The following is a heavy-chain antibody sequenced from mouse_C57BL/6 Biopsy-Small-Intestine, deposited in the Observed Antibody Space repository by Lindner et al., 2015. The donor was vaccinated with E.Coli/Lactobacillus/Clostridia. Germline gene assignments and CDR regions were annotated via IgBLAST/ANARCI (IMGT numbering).Heavy chain of an antibody. Sequence: SVKVSCKASGYTFTRYYMHWVRQAPGQGLEWMGVINPSGGSPSYAQKFQGRVTMTTDTSTTTVYMELDSLRSDDTAVYYCARGLSGSWIGYFDLWGRGTLVTVSS. D-gene: IGHD1-3*01. J-gene: IGHJ1*01. CDR1: GYTFTRYY. CDR2: INPSGGSP. CDR3: ARGLSGSWIGYFDL. V-gene: IGHV1-59*01.